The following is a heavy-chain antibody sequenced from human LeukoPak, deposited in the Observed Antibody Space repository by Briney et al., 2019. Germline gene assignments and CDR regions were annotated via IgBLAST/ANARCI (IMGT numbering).Heavy chain of an antibody. Sequence: PSETLSLTCTVSVGSMSSHYWNWVRQPAGKGLEWIGRIYSSGTTYYTPSLKSRVAVSLDMSKNQFSLKLTSVTAADTAAYYCAREHRYSYDFDYWGQGTLVTVSA. CDR3: AREHRYSYDFDY. CDR2: IYSSGTT. D-gene: IGHD5-18*01. CDR1: VGSMSSHY. V-gene: IGHV4-4*07. J-gene: IGHJ4*02.